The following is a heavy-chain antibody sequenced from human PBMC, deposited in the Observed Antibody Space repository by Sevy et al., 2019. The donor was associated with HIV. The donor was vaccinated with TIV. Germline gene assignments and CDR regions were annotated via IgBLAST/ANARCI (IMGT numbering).Heavy chain of an antibody. Sequence: ASVKVSCKASGYTFTGYYMHWVRQAPAQGLEWMGWINPDSGGPNYAPKFQGRVTLTRDTSISTANMELSRLKSDDTAVYYCVRDDRDGYFDYWGQGTLVTVSS. CDR2: INPDSGGP. CDR3: VRDDRDGYFDY. CDR1: GYTFTGYY. J-gene: IGHJ4*02. V-gene: IGHV1-2*02.